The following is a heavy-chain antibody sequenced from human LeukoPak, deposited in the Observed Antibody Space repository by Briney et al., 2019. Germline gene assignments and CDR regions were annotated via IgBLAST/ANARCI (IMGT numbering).Heavy chain of an antibody. CDR1: GFTFSSYG. V-gene: IGHV3-30*02. D-gene: IGHD2-15*01. Sequence: PGGSLRLSCAASGFTFSSYGMHWVRQAPGKGLEWVAFIRDDGGNKYYADSVKGRFTISRDNSKNTLYLQMNSLRAEDTAVYYCSGCLYYCYYYMHVWRKGTTLSVPS. CDR3: SGCLYYCYYYMHV. J-gene: IGHJ6*03. CDR2: IRDDGGNK.